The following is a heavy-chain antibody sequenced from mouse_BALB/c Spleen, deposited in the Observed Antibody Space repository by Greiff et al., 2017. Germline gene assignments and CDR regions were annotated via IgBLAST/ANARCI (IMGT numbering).Heavy chain of an antibody. D-gene: IGHD2-1*01. V-gene: IGHV14-1*02. CDR3: TRSGGNYWFAY. Sequence: VQLQQSGAELVRPGALVKLSCKASGFNIKDYYMHWVKQRPEQGLEWIGWIDPENGNTIYDPKFQGKATLTVDTSSSTAYMQLSSLTSEDSAVYYCTRSGGNYWFAYWGQGTLVTVSA. CDR2: IDPENGNT. J-gene: IGHJ3*01. CDR1: GFNIKDYY.